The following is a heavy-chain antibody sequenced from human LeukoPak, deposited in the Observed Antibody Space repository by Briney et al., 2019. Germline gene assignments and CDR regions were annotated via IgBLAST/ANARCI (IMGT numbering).Heavy chain of an antibody. Sequence: ASVKVSCKASGYTFTSYGISWVRQAPGQGLEWMGWISPNNGNKNYVQKFQGRVTMTTEKSTNTVYMELRSLRSDDTAVYYCARVGWSPPDYYYGMDVWGQGTTVTVSS. CDR3: ARVGWSPPDYYYGMDV. V-gene: IGHV1-18*01. J-gene: IGHJ6*02. D-gene: IGHD3-3*01. CDR1: GYTFTSYG. CDR2: ISPNNGNK.